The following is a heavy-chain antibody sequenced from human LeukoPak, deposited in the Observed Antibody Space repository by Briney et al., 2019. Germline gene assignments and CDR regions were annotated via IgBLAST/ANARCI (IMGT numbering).Heavy chain of an antibody. CDR1: GGSINSYY. V-gene: IGHV4-59*01. CDR2: IYDSGST. J-gene: IGHJ4*02. CDR3: ASSYSSSWFRFDY. Sequence: SETLSLTCTVSGGSINSYYWSWIRQPPGKGLEWIGYIYDSGSTNYNPSLKSRVTISVDTSKNQFSLKLTSVTAADTAVYHCASSYSSSWFRFDYWGQGTLVTVSS. D-gene: IGHD6-13*01.